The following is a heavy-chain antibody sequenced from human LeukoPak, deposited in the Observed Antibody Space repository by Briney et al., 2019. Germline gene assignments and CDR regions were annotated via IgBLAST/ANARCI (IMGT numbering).Heavy chain of an antibody. CDR3: AKDPNPFYDFWSGYK. V-gene: IGHV3-23*01. J-gene: IGHJ4*02. Sequence: GGSLRLSCAASGFTFTGHTMTWLRQAPGKGLEWVSIIGGRDDRTYYADSVKGRFTISRDNSKNTLYLQMNSLRGEDTAVQYCAKDPNPFYDFWSGYKWGQGTLVTVSS. D-gene: IGHD3-3*01. CDR1: GFTFTGHT. CDR2: IGGRDDRT.